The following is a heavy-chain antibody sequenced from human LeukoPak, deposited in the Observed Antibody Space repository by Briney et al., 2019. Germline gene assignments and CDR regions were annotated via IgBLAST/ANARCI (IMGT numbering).Heavy chain of an antibody. J-gene: IGHJ5*02. CDR3: ARRRLGYNWFDP. V-gene: IGHV1-2*02. CDR1: GYTLTGYY. CDR2: INPNSGGT. D-gene: IGHD3-9*01. Sequence: ASVKVSCKASGYTLTGYYIHWVRQAPGQGLESMGWINPNSGGTNYAQKFQGRVTMTRDTSISTAYMELSRLRSDDTAVYYCARRRLGYNWFDPWGQGTLVTVSS.